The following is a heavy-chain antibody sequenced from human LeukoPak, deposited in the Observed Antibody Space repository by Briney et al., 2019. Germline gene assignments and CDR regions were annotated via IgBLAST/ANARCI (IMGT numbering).Heavy chain of an antibody. D-gene: IGHD2-21*02. CDR2: IYPGDPDT. CDR3: ARRRGVTATLNYFDY. J-gene: IGHJ4*02. CDR1: GSSFTKYW. V-gene: IGHV5-51*01. Sequence: GASLQISCKGSGSSFTKYWIGWVRQLPGKGLEWMGIIYPGDPDTTYSPSFQGQVTISADKSISTAYLQWSSLRASDTAIYYCARRRGVTATLNYFDYWGQGTLVTVSS.